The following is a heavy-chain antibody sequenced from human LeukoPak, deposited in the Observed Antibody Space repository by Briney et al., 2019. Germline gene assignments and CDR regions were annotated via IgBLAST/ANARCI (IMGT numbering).Heavy chain of an antibody. CDR2: IYHSGST. Sequence: SSETLSLTCAVSGGSISSPNWWSWVRQPPGKGLEWIGEIYHSGSTNYNLSLKSRVTISVDKAKNQFSLKLNSVTAADTAVYSCARSASGSYAFDIWGQGTMVTVSS. J-gene: IGHJ3*02. CDR1: GGSISSPNW. D-gene: IGHD1-26*01. CDR3: ARSASGSYAFDI. V-gene: IGHV4-4*02.